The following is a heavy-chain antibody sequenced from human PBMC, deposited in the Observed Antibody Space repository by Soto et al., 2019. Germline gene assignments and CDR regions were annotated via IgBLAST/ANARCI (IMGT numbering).Heavy chain of an antibody. D-gene: IGHD3-22*01. CDR2: IIPIFGTA. Sequence: QVQLVQSGAEVKKPGSSVKVSCKASGGTFSSYAISWVRQAPGQGLEWMGGIIPIFGTANYAQKFQGRVTITADDSTSIAYMELSSLRSEDMAVYYCARSRPDSSGYYLPFDYWGQGTMVTVSS. V-gene: IGHV1-69*01. CDR1: GGTFSSYA. J-gene: IGHJ4*02. CDR3: ARSRPDSSGYYLPFDY.